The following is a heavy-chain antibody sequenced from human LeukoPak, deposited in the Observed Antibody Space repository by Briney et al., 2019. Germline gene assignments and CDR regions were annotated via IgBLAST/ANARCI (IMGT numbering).Heavy chain of an antibody. Sequence: SETLSLTCTVSGGSISSGSYYWRWIRQPPGKGLEWIVEINHSGSTNYNPSLKSRVTISVDTSKNQFSLKLSSVTAADTAVYYCARSRGGYCSGGSCYPLDYWGQGTLVTVSS. CDR1: GGSISSGSYY. J-gene: IGHJ4*02. V-gene: IGHV4-39*07. D-gene: IGHD2-15*01. CDR2: INHSGST. CDR3: ARSRGGYCSGGSCYPLDY.